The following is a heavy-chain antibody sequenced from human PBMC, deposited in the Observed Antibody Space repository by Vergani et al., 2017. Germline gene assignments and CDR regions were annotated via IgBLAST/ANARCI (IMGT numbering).Heavy chain of an antibody. V-gene: IGHV4-34*01. CDR2: INHSGST. D-gene: IGHD6-19*01. CDR1: GGSFSGYY. CDR3: ARGWDRKSSGWPRLTSLGAFDI. Sequence: QVQLQQWGAGLLKPSETLSLTCAVYGGSFSGYYWSWIRQPPGKGLEWIGEINHSGSTNYNPSLKSRGPISVDTSKNQFSLKLSSVTAADTAVYYCARGWDRKSSGWPRLTSLGAFDIWGQGTMVTVSS. J-gene: IGHJ3*02.